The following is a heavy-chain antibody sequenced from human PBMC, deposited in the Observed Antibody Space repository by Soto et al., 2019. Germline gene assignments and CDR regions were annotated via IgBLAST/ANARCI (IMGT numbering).Heavy chain of an antibody. CDR2: LSSSGGTT. CDR1: GFTFSSNA. D-gene: IGHD6-19*01. V-gene: IGHV3-23*01. CDR3: ATRYSSGLYRVGPYGMDV. Sequence: GGSLRLSCAASGFTFSSNAMSWVRQAPGKGLEWVSALSSSGGTTYYADSVKGRFTISRDNSNNTLYLQMSSLRAEDTAVYYCATRYSSGLYRVGPYGMDVWGQGITVTVSS. J-gene: IGHJ6*02.